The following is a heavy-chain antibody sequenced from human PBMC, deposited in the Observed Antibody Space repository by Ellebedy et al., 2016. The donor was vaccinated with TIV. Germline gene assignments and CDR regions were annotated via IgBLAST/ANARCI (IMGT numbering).Heavy chain of an antibody. J-gene: IGHJ6*02. CDR3: ARGRYMDV. CDR1: GGSFSGYY. V-gene: IGHV4-34*01. CDR2: INHSGST. Sequence: SETLSLXXAVYGGSFSGYYWSWIRQPPGKGLEWIGEINHSGSTNYNPSLKSRVTISVDTSKNQFSLKLSSVTAADTAVYYCARGRYMDVWGQGTTVTVSS.